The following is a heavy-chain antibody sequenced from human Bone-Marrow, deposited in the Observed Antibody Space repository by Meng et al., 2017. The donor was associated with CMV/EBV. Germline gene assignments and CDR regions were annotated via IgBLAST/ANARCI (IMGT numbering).Heavy chain of an antibody. CDR2: INHSGST. Sequence: SETLSLTCAVSGGSFSGYYWSWIRQPPGKGLEWSGEINHSGSTNYNPSLTSRVTITVDTSKNQFSLKLSSVTAADTAVYYCASPRHRAAPYGDYMKTKNHYYYGMDVCGQGTTVTVSS. V-gene: IGHV4-34*01. D-gene: IGHD4-17*01. CDR1: GGSFSGYY. J-gene: IGHJ6*02. CDR3: ASPRHRAAPYGDYMKTKNHYYYGMDV.